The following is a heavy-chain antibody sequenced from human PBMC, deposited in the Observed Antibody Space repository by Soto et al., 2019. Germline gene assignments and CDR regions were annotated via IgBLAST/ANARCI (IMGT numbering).Heavy chain of an antibody. CDR3: ARAIAVGSTSLDY. J-gene: IGHJ4*02. D-gene: IGHD6-19*01. CDR2: ISSRSSTI. Sequence: PGGSLRLSCAASGFSFSTYNMNWVSQAPGRGLEWVSYISSRSSTIYHADSVKGRFTISRDNAKNSLYLQMDSLRDEDTAVYFCARAIAVGSTSLDYWGLVTRVTVSS. V-gene: IGHV3-48*02. CDR1: GFSFSTYN.